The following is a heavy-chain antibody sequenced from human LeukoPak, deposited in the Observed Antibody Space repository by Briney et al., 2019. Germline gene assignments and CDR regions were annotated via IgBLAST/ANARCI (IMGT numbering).Heavy chain of an antibody. D-gene: IGHD3-16*01. J-gene: IGHJ4*02. CDR2: IYASGTT. CDR1: GGSISIIGYY. CDR3: ARDGGPNNDHRLDS. V-gene: IGHV4-61*02. Sequence: SQTLSLTCTFSGGSISIIGYYFNWVRQPAGQGLEWIGRIYASGTTSYNPSLLSRVIISLDTSKNQVSLRLTSVTAADTAVSYCARDGGPNNDHRLDSWGQGTLATVSS.